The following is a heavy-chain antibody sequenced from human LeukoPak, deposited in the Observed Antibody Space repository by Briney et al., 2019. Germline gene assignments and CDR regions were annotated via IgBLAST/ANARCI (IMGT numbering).Heavy chain of an antibody. CDR2: INHSGST. CDR3: ARHISGDATLD. V-gene: IGHV4-34*01. J-gene: IGHJ4*02. CDR1: GGSFSGYY. Sequence: SETLSLTCAVYGGSFSGYYWSWIRQPPGKGLEWIGEINHSGSTYYNPSLKSRVTMSVDTSKNQFSLSMSAVTAADTAVYFCARHISGDATLDWGQGALVTVSS. D-gene: IGHD3-3*02.